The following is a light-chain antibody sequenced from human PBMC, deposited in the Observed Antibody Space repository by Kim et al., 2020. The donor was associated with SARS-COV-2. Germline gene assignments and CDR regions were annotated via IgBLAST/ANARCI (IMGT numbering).Light chain of an antibody. V-gene: IGLV3-1*01. CDR3: QSWDSSTAV. Sequence: SYELTQPPSVSVSPGQTASIPCSGDKLGDKYACWYQQKPGQSPVLVIYQDSKRPSGIPERFSGSNSGNTATLTISGTPAIDDADYYCQSWDSSTAVFGGG. CDR1: KLGDKY. CDR2: QDS. J-gene: IGLJ3*02.